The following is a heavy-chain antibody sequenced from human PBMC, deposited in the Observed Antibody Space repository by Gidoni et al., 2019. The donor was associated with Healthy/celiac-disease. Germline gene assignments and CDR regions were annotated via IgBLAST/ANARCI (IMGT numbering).Heavy chain of an antibody. CDR2: IYYSGST. D-gene: IGHD3-10*01. J-gene: IGHJ4*02. CDR3: ARTPLSTGIYFDY. V-gene: IGHV4-39*01. Sequence: LQLQESGPGLVKPSETLSHSCTVPGGSISSSSYYWGWIRQPPGKGLEWIGSIYYSGSTYYNPSLKSRVTISVDTSKNQFSLKLSSVTAADTAVYYCARTPLSTGIYFDYWGQGTLVTVSS. CDR1: GGSISSSSYY.